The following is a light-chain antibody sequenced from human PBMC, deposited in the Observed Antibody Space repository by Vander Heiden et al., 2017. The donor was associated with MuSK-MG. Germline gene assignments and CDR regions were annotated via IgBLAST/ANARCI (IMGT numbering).Light chain of an antibody. J-gene: IGKJ4*01. CDR3: QQYCSSALT. CDR1: QSVSSSY. V-gene: IGKV3-20*01. Sequence: EIVFTQSPGTLSLSPGERANLSCRASQSVSSSYLAWYQQKPGQAHRLLIYGASSRATGLPDRFSGSGSGTDFTLTISRLEPEDFAVYYCQQYCSSALTFGGGTKVEIK. CDR2: GAS.